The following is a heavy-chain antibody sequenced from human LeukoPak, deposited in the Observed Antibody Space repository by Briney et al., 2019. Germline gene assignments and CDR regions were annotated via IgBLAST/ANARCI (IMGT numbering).Heavy chain of an antibody. J-gene: IGHJ6*03. CDR2: MYSGGST. CDR3: ARGRYGDYGYYHHYMDV. Sequence: PGGSLRLSCAASGLTVSSNYMSWVRQPPGKGLEWVSVMYSGGSTYYADSVKGRFTISRDNSKNTLHLQMNSPRVEDTAVYYCARGRYGDYGYYHHYMDVWGKGPTVTISS. D-gene: IGHD4-17*01. V-gene: IGHV3-66*01. CDR1: GLTVSSNY.